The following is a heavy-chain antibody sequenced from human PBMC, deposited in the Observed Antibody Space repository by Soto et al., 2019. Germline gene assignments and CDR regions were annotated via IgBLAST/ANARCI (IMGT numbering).Heavy chain of an antibody. CDR1: GFTFSSYG. Sequence: GGSLRLSCAASGFTFSSYGMHWVRQAPGKGLEWVAVISYDGSNKYYADSVKGRFTISRDNSKNTLYLQMNSLRAEDTAVYYCAKEGPYRACFDYWGQGTLVTSPQ. CDR2: ISYDGSNK. V-gene: IGHV3-30*18. CDR3: AKEGPYRACFDY. J-gene: IGHJ4*02. D-gene: IGHD1-26*01.